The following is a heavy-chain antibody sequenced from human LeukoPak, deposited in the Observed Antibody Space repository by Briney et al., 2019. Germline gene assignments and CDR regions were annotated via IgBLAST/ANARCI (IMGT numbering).Heavy chain of an antibody. Sequence: GGSLRLSCAAPEFSVGSNYMTWVRQAPGKGLESVSVISDSGRTYYADSVKGRFAISRDDYKNTFFLQMNNLKVEDTALYYCAADKTTGGWYELDYWGQGTLVTVSS. CDR3: AADKTTGGWYELDY. V-gene: IGHV3-53*01. CDR1: EFSVGSNY. CDR2: ISDSGRT. J-gene: IGHJ4*02. D-gene: IGHD6-19*01.